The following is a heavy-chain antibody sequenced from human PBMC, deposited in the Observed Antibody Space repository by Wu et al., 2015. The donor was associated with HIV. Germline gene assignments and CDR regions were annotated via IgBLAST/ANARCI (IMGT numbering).Heavy chain of an antibody. CDR1: GYNFFSYG. V-gene: IGHV1-18*01. J-gene: IGHJ3*02. CDR2: ISAYNGNT. Sequence: QVQLVQSGAEVKKPGASVEVSCKASGYNFFSYGISWVRQAPGQGLEWMGWISAYNGNTNYVQKLQGRVTMTTDTSTSTAYMELRSLRSDDTAVYYCARVELGIFQFPLRHAFDIWGQGTMVTVSS. CDR3: ARVELGIFQFPLRHAFDI. D-gene: IGHD3-16*01.